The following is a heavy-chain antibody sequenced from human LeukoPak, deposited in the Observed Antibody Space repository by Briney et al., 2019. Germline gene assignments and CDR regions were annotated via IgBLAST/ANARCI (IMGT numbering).Heavy chain of an antibody. CDR3: AREWVVTIPAAALDY. CDR2: IKQDGSGK. Sequence: GGSLRLSCAVSGFTYSNYWMSWVRQAPGKGLEWVANIKQDGSGKYYVDSVKGRFTISRDNAKNSLYLQMNSLRAEDTAVYYCAREWVVTIPAAALDYWGQGTLVTVSS. V-gene: IGHV3-7*01. D-gene: IGHD2-2*01. J-gene: IGHJ4*02. CDR1: GFTYSNYW.